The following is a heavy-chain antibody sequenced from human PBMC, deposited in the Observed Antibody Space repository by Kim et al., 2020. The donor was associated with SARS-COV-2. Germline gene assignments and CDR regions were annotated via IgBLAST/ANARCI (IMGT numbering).Heavy chain of an antibody. CDR3: AREGWNYPDYYGMDV. CDR1: GGSISSSSYY. Sequence: SETLSLTCTVSGGSISSSSYYWGWIRQPPGKGLEWIGSIYYSGSTYYNPSLKSRVTISVDTSKNQFSLRLSSVTAADTAVYYCAREGWNYPDYYGMDVWGQGTTVTVSS. V-gene: IGHV4-39*01. D-gene: IGHD1-7*01. J-gene: IGHJ6*02. CDR2: IYYSGST.